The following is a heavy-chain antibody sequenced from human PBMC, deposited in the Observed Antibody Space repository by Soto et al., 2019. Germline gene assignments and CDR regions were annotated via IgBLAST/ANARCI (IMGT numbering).Heavy chain of an antibody. CDR3: AKGSGYSYGYTLWFDP. V-gene: IGHV3-23*01. D-gene: IGHD5-18*01. Sequence: EVQLLESGGGLVQPGGSLRLSCAASGFTFSSYAMSWVRQAPGKGLEWVSDISGSGGSTYHADSVKGRVTISRDNSKNTLYLQMKSLRAEDMAVYYCAKGSGYSYGYTLWFDPWGQGTLVTVSS. J-gene: IGHJ5*02. CDR1: GFTFSSYA. CDR2: ISGSGGST.